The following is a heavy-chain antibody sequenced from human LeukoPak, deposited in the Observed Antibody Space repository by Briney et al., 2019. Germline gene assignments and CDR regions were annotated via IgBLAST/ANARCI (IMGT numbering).Heavy chain of an antibody. Sequence: GASAKVSCKTSGYTFTHFAIHWVRQAPGQGLEWMGWINPNSGGTNYAQKFQGWVTMTRDTSISTAYMELSRLRSEDTAVYYCAPIYDFWSGYWGQGTLVTVSS. V-gene: IGHV1-2*04. D-gene: IGHD3-3*01. J-gene: IGHJ4*02. CDR1: GYTFTHFA. CDR2: INPNSGGT. CDR3: APIYDFWSGY.